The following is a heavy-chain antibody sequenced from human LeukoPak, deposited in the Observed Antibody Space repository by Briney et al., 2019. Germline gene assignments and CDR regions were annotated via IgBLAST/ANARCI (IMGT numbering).Heavy chain of an antibody. CDR2: ISWNSGSI. CDR3: AKVHGYCSSTSCYTGVGFDY. CDR1: GFTFDDYA. D-gene: IGHD2-2*02. V-gene: IGHV3-9*01. J-gene: IGHJ4*02. Sequence: GRSLRLSCAASGFTFDDYAMHWVRQAPGKGLEWVSGISWNSGSIGYADSVKGRFTISRDNAKNSLYLQMNSLRAEDTALYYCAKVHGYCSSTSCYTGVGFDYWGQGTLVTVSS.